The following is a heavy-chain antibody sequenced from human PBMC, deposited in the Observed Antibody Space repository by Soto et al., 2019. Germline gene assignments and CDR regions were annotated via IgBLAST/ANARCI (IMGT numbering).Heavy chain of an antibody. Sequence: SWTTSLTSAAFGASINISDGSVSVRQPPGRGLEWIGEIYHGGNINYNPSLKSRATISVDKSKNQFSLNLSSVTAADTAVYYSDRDQQNSYSWSFDYWGQGTLVTVSS. J-gene: IGHJ4*02. CDR2: IYHGGNI. D-gene: IGHD6-13*01. V-gene: IGHV4-4*02. CDR1: GASINISDG. CDR3: DRDQQNSYSWSFDY.